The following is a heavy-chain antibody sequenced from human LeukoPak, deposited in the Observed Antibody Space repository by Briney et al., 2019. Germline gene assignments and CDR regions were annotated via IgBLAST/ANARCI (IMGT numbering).Heavy chain of an antibody. J-gene: IGHJ4*02. D-gene: IGHD3-10*01. Sequence: GGSLRLSCAASGFTFSSYWMNWARQAPGKGLEWVASISHNGNVNYYVDSVKGRFTISRDNSKNTLYLQMNSLRAEDTAVYYCARDGEVGSRGVIPPTYWGQGTLVTVSS. V-gene: IGHV3-7*01. CDR2: ISHNGNVN. CDR1: GFTFSSYW. CDR3: ARDGEVGSRGVIPPTY.